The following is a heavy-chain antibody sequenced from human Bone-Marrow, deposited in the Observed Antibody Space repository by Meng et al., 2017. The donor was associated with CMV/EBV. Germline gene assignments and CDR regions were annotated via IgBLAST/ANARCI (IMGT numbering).Heavy chain of an antibody. Sequence: GESLQISCGASGFTFRSYNMIWVRQAPGKGREWVSSISSSSGYMYYADSVKGRFTISRDNAKKSLYLQMNSLRAEDTAVYFCARDRKAQAYDFWTTYYTFYYYGMDVWGQGTTVTVSS. V-gene: IGHV3-21*01. CDR1: GFTFRSYN. D-gene: IGHD3-3*01. J-gene: IGHJ6*01. CDR3: ARDRKAQAYDFWTTYYTFYYYGMDV. CDR2: ISSSSGYM.